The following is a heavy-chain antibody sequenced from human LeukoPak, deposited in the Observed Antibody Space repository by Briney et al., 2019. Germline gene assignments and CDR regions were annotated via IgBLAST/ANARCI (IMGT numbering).Heavy chain of an antibody. D-gene: IGHD1-26*01. J-gene: IGHJ4*02. CDR1: GFTFSGSA. V-gene: IGHV3-73*01. Sequence: GGSLRLSCAASGFTFSGSAMHWVRQASGKGLEWVGRIRSKANSYATAYAASVKGRFTISRDDSKNTAYPQMNSLKTEDTAVYYCTRLGGSPEYWGQGTLVTVSS. CDR2: IRSKANSYAT. CDR3: TRLGGSPEY.